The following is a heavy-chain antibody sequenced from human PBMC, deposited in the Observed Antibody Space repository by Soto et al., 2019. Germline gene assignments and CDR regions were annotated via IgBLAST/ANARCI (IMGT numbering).Heavy chain of an antibody. CDR3: ARGSSWAYVDY. CDR2: INTADDSK. CDR1: GYTFTSYA. V-gene: IGHV1-3*04. D-gene: IGHD6-13*01. J-gene: IGHJ4*02. Sequence: QVQLVQSGAEVKKPGASVKVSCRASGYTFTSYAIHWVRQAPGQRLEWMGWINTADDSKKFSQSRVIITRNTSASIVYMDLSSLRSEDTAVYYCARGSSWAYVDYWGQGTLVTVSS.